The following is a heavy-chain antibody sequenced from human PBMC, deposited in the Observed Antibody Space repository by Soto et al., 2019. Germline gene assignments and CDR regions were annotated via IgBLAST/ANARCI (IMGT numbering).Heavy chain of an antibody. CDR1: GFTFIRYG. J-gene: IGHJ4*02. CDR3: ARDADGFDY. Sequence: HGGSLRLFCAASGFTFIRYGISLERQAPRQGLEWVANIKQDGREKDYVDPQKGRVTIPRDNAKNSLYLQMNSLRDEDTAVYYCARDADGFDYWGQATLVTVSS. CDR2: IKQDGREK. V-gene: IGHV3-7*01.